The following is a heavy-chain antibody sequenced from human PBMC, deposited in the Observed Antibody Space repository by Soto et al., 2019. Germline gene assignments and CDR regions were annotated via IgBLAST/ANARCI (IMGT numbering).Heavy chain of an antibody. J-gene: IGHJ4*02. CDR3: ARGGSGYSYGYAPVDY. CDR2: IYYSGTT. CDR1: GGSISSGGYF. D-gene: IGHD5-18*01. V-gene: IGHV4-31*03. Sequence: TSETLSLTCTVSGGSISSGGYFWSWIRQHPGKGLEWIGYIYYSGTTYYNPSLKSRVTISLDTSKNQFSLRLSSVTAADTAVYYCARGGSGYSYGYAPVDYWGQGTLVTVSS.